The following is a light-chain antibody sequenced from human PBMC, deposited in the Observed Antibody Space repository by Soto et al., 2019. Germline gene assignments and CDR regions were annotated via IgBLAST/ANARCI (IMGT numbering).Light chain of an antibody. CDR2: GAS. CDR3: QQYHDSPMNT. CDR1: QSVRSTF. V-gene: IGKV3-20*01. Sequence: VLPQSPDTLSLSPGDRVTLSCRASQSVRSTFLAWYQQKPGQAPRLLIYGASNRATGIPDRFSGSASGTDFTLTISRLEPDDSEVYYCQQYHDSPMNTFGQGTKLEIK. J-gene: IGKJ2*01.